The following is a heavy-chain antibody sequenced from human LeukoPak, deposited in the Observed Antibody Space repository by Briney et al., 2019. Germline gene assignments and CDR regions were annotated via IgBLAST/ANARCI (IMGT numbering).Heavy chain of an antibody. Sequence: PGGSLRLSCAASGFTFSSYAMSWVRQAPGKGLEWVSAISGSGGSTYYADSVKGRFTISRDNSKNTLYLQMNSLRAEDTAVYYCAKDLYYDFWSGYRLGGFDYWGQGTLVTVSS. CDR3: AKDLYYDFWSGYRLGGFDY. CDR1: GFTFSSYA. V-gene: IGHV3-23*01. D-gene: IGHD3-3*01. CDR2: ISGSGGST. J-gene: IGHJ4*02.